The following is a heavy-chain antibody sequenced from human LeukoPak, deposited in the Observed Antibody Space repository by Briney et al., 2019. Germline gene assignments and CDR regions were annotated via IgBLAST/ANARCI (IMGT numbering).Heavy chain of an antibody. Sequence: HAGGSLRLSCAASGFTVSSNYMSWVRQAPGKGLEWVSAISGSGGSTYYADSVKGRFTISRDNAKSSLYLQMNSLRAEDTALYYCARDSYYDILTGYYPPDYWGQGTLVTVSS. CDR1: GFTVSSNY. D-gene: IGHD3-9*01. V-gene: IGHV3-23*01. CDR2: ISGSGGST. J-gene: IGHJ4*02. CDR3: ARDSYYDILTGYYPPDY.